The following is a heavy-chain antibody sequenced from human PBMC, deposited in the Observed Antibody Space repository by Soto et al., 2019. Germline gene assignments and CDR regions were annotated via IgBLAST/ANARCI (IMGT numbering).Heavy chain of an antibody. V-gene: IGHV3-72*01. D-gene: IGHD3-10*01. J-gene: IGHJ4*02. CDR1: GFTFSDHY. CDR3: VRVRLGDPNRYVDY. Sequence: EVQLVESGGGLVQPGGSLRLSCAASGFTFSDHYMDWIRQAPGKVLEWVGRVKNKANNYNTDYAASVKGRFTISRDDSKSALFLQMTSRRSDHTALYHFVRVRLGDPNRYVDYGGQGPVVTVSS. CDR2: VKNKANNYNT.